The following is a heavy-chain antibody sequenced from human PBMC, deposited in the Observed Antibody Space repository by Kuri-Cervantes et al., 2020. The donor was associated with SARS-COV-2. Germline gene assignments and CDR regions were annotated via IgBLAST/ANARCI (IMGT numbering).Heavy chain of an antibody. D-gene: IGHD6-6*01. Sequence: SETLSLTCAVYGGSFSGYYWSWIRQPPGKGLEWIGEINHSGSTNYNPSLKSRVTMSVDKSKNQFSLKLSSVTAADTAVYYCARTYSSSSLFYDYWGQGTLVTVSS. CDR1: GGSFSGYY. CDR3: ARTYSSSSLFYDY. V-gene: IGHV4-34*01. J-gene: IGHJ4*02. CDR2: INHSGST.